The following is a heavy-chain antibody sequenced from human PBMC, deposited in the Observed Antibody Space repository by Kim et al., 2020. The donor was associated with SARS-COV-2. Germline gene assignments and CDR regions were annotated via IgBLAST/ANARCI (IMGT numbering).Heavy chain of an antibody. CDR1: GGSVSSGSYY. CDR3: ARVGIQPVAY. D-gene: IGHD3-16*01. V-gene: IGHV4-61*01. CDR2: LYYSGST. J-gene: IGHJ1*01. Sequence: SETLSLTCTVSGGSVSSGSYYWSWIRQPPGKGLEWIGNLYYSGSTNYNPSLKSRVTISVDKSQNQFTLKLITVTAAATAVYYCARVGIQPVAYWGQGTLV.